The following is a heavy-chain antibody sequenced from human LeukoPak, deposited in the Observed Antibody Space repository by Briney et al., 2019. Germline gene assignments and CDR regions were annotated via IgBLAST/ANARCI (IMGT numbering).Heavy chain of an antibody. CDR3: AKEGRSLQTY. CDR2: IKEDGTET. Sequence: GGSLRLSCADPGFMFSSNWMSWVRLAPGKGLEWVANIKEDGTETYYVDSVKGRFTISRDNAKNSLYLQMNSLRVEDTAVFYCAKEGRSLQTYWGQGTLVTVSS. D-gene: IGHD5-24*01. CDR1: GFMFSSNW. J-gene: IGHJ4*02. V-gene: IGHV3-7*03.